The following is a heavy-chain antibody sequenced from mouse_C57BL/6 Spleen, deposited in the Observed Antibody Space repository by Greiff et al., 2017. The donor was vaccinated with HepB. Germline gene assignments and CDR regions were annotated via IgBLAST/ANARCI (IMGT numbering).Heavy chain of an antibody. V-gene: IGHV1-52*01. CDR1: GYTFTSYW. CDR2: IDPSDSET. Sequence: VQLVESGAELVRPGSSVKLSCKASGYTFTSYWMHWVKQRPIQGLEWIGNIDPSDSETHYNQKFKDKATLTVDKSSSTAYMQLSSLTSEDSAVYYCARGATAQATSYFDYWGQGTTLTVSS. D-gene: IGHD3-2*02. J-gene: IGHJ2*01. CDR3: ARGATAQATSYFDY.